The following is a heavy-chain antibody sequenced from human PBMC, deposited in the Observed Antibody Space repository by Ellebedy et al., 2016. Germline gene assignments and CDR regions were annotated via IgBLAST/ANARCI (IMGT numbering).Heavy chain of an antibody. V-gene: IGHV3-33*06. CDR1: GFTFGDYG. CDR2: IWYDGSET. CDR3: AKDMYSSTSSRCDS. D-gene: IGHD6-19*01. Sequence: GGSLRLXCAASGFTFGDYGMHWVRQAPGKGLEWVALIWYDGSETYHADSVKGRFTISRDNSKDTLYLQMGSLRVEDTAVYYCAKDMYSSTSSRCDSWGQGTLVTVSS. J-gene: IGHJ4*02.